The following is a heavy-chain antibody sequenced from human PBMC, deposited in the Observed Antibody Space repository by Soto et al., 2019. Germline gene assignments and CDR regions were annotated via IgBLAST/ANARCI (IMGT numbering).Heavy chain of an antibody. CDR1: GYRFASYW. V-gene: IGHV5-51*01. CDR2: IYPGESDT. J-gene: IGHJ4*02. D-gene: IGHD5-18*01. Sequence: GESLKIYCKGSGYRFASYWIDGVRQMPGKGLEWVGIIYPGESDTRYSPSFQGQVTISADKSISTAYLQWSCLKASDTAMYYCARHFLRLRAMAPDYWGQGTLVTVSS. CDR3: ARHFLRLRAMAPDY.